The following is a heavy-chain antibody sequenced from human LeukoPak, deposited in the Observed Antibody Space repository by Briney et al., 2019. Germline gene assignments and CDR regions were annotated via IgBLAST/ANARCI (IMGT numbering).Heavy chain of an antibody. CDR1: GYTFTGYY. J-gene: IGHJ4*02. Sequence: GASVKVSCKASGYTFTGYYMHWVRQAPGQGLEWMGWINPNSGGTNYAQKFQGRVTMTRDTSISTAYMELSRLRSDDTAVYYCARDRGDFWSGYTYFDYWGQGTLVTVSS. CDR3: ARDRGDFWSGYTYFDY. V-gene: IGHV1-2*02. CDR2: INPNSGGT. D-gene: IGHD3-3*01.